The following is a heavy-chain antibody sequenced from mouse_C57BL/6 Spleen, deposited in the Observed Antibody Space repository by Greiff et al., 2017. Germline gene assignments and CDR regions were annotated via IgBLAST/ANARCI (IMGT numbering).Heavy chain of an antibody. Sequence: QVQLQQSGAELVRPGASVTLSCKASGYTFTDYEMDWVKQTPVHGLEWIGAIDPETGGTAYNQKFKGKAILTADKSSSTAYMELRSLTSEDSAVYYCTRLYYSNYSYYAMDYWGQGTSVTVSS. D-gene: IGHD2-5*01. V-gene: IGHV1-15*01. CDR1: GYTFTDYE. J-gene: IGHJ4*01. CDR3: TRLYYSNYSYYAMDY. CDR2: IDPETGGT.